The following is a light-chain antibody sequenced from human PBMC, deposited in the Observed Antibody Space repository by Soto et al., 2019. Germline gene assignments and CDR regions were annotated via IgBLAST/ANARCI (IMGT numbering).Light chain of an antibody. Sequence: DIVMTQSPLSLVVTPGEAASISCRSSQSLLHKNGNNYFNWYLQKPGQSPQLLIYMGFKRASGVPDRFSGSGSGTYFTLKISRVEAEDAGVYYCMQALQTPRTYGQGTKVEIK. J-gene: IGKJ1*01. CDR2: MGF. V-gene: IGKV2-28*01. CDR3: MQALQTPRT. CDR1: QSLLHKNGNNY.